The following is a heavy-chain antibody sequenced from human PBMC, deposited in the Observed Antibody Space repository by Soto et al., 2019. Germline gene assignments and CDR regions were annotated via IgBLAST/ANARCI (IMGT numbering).Heavy chain of an antibody. Sequence: LSLTCTVSSVSIYSGSFHWGWIRQPPGKGLEWIGSINFSGSTYYNPSLKSRVTISVDTSKNQFSLNLRSVTAADTAVYYCARRHAPRYTTGNNHFDFWGQGSLVTVS. V-gene: IGHV4-39*01. CDR1: SVSIYSGSFH. J-gene: IGHJ4*02. CDR3: ARRHAPRYTTGNNHFDF. CDR2: INFSGST. D-gene: IGHD1-1*01.